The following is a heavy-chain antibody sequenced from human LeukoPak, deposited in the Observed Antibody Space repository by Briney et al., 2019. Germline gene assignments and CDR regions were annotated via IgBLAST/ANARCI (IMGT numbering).Heavy chain of an antibody. CDR2: ISAYNGNT. J-gene: IGHJ4*02. D-gene: IGHD5-18*01. Sequence: ASVKVSCKASGYTFTSYGISWVRQAPGQGLEWMGWISAYNGNTNYAQKLQGRVTMTTDTSTSTAYMELRSLRSDDTAVYYCARDSNVDTAMVLPPDYWGQGTLVTVSS. CDR3: ARDSNVDTAMVLPPDY. V-gene: IGHV1-18*01. CDR1: GYTFTSYG.